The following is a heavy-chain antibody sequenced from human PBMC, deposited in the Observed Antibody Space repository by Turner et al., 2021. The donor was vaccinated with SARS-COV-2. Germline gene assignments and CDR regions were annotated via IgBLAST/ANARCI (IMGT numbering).Heavy chain of an antibody. D-gene: IGHD5-12*01. CDR3: ARLMATTDRNYLYYGMDF. V-gene: IGHV3-21*06. Sequence: EVQLVESGGGLVKPGGSLRLSCAASGFTFSPYSMNWVRQAPGKGLEWVSSISVSSSYIFYADSVKGRFTISRDNAKNSLYLQMNSLRAEDTAIYYCARLMATTDRNYLYYGMDFWGQGTTVTVSS. CDR1: GFTFSPYS. CDR2: ISVSSSYI. J-gene: IGHJ6*02.